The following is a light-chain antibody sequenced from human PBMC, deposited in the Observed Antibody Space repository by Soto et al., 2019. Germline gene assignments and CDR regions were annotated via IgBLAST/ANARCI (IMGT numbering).Light chain of an antibody. CDR2: SND. CDR3: AAWDDSLNVYV. V-gene: IGLV1-44*01. CDR1: VSNIGSNT. J-gene: IGLJ1*01. Sequence: QSVLTQPPSASGPPGQRVTISCSGSVSNIGSNTVNWYQHLPGTAPRFLIYSNDQRPSGVPDRVSGSKSGTSASLAISGLQSEDEADYYCAAWDDSLNVYVFGTWTKLTVL.